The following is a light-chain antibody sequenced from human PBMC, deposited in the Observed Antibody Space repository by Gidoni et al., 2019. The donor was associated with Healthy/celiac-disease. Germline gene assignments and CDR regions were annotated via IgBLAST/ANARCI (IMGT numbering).Light chain of an antibody. J-gene: IGKJ3*01. Sequence: DIQMTQSPSSLSASVGDRVTITCQASQDISNYLNGYQQKPGKAPKLLIYDASNLETGVPSRLSGSGSGTDFTFTISSLQPEDIATYYCQQYDNLPLFTFXPXTKVDIK. CDR3: QQYDNLPLFT. CDR2: DAS. CDR1: QDISNY. V-gene: IGKV1-33*01.